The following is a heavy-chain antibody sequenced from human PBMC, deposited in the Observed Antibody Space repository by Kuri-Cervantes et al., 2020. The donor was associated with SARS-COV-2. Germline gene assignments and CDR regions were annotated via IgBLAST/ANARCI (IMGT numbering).Heavy chain of an antibody. CDR2: INHSGST. J-gene: IGHJ2*01. D-gene: IGHD6-19*01. V-gene: IGHV4-34*01. Sequence: SQTLSLTCAVYGGSFSGYYWSWIRQPPGKGLEWIGEINHSGSTNYNPSLKSRVTISVDTSKNQFSLKLSSVTAADTAVYYCARGRIGYSSGWSYWYLDLWGRRTLVTVSS. CDR1: GGSFSGYY. CDR3: ARGRIGYSSGWSYWYLDL.